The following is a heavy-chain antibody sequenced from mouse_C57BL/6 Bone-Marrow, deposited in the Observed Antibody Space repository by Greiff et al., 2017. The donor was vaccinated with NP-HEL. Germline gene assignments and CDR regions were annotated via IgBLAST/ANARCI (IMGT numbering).Heavy chain of an antibody. CDR2: IDPNSGGT. CDR3: ARGMVKRWLYAMDY. CDR1: GYTFTSYW. Sequence: QVQLKQPGAELVKPGASVKLSCKASGYTFTSYWMHWVKQRPGRGLEWIGGIDPNSGGTKYNEKFKSKATLTVDKPSSTAYMQLSSLTSEDSAVYYCARGMVKRWLYAMDYWGQGTSVTVSS. J-gene: IGHJ4*01. D-gene: IGHD2-10*02. V-gene: IGHV1-72*01.